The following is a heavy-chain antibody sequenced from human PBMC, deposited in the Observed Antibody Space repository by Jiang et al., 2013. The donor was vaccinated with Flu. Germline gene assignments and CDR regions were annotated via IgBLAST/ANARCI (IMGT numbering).Heavy chain of an antibody. J-gene: IGHJ4*02. CDR3: ARSSWGYSYGPFEY. Sequence: GAEVKKPGSSVKVSCKASGGTFSSFAINWVRQAPGQGLEWMGGINPIFGTTDYAQKFQGRVTIIADRSTSTAYMDLSSLRSEDTAVYYCARSSWGYSYGPFEYWGQGTLVSVSS. CDR2: INPIFGTT. CDR1: GGTFSSFA. V-gene: IGHV1-69*06. D-gene: IGHD5-18*01.